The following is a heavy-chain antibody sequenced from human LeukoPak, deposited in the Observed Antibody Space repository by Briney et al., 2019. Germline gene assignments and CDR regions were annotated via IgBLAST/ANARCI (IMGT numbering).Heavy chain of an antibody. CDR2: IYYSGST. V-gene: IGHV4-59*01. Sequence: PSETLSLTCTVSGGSISSYYWSWIRQPPGKGLEWIGYIYYSGSTNYNPSLKSRVTISVDTSKNQFSLKLSSVTAADTAVYYCARGVSVVWYYFDYWGQGTLVTVSS. CDR3: ARGVSVVWYYFDY. CDR1: GGSISSYY. D-gene: IGHD3-16*01. J-gene: IGHJ4*02.